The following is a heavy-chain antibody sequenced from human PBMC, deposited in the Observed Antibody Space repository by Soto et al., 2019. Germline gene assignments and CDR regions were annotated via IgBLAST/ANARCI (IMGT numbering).Heavy chain of an antibody. J-gene: IGHJ4*02. CDR3: AGSPLGGGAPYSFDY. Sequence: QVQLVQSGAGVKKPGASVQVSCKASGYTFTEYYIYWVRQAPGQGPERLGGINPRTGDTNPQHKFQGRVTMTRKMSLHTAFMDLQRPTSEETPVCSCAGSPLGGGAPYSFDYWGQGSLVTVSS. CDR2: INPRTGDT. CDR1: GYTFTEYY. V-gene: IGHV1-2*07. D-gene: IGHD3-16*01.